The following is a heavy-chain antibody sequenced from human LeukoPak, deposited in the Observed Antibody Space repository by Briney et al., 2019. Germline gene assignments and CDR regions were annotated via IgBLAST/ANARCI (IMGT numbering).Heavy chain of an antibody. Sequence: SETLSLTCTVSGGSISSDNYSWSWIRQPPGKGLEWIGRVYTSGSTNYNPSLKSRVTISVDTSKKQFSLKLSSVTAADTAVYYCARYAAEMARSDDIWGQGTMVTVSS. CDR3: ARYAAEMARSDDI. V-gene: IGHV4-61*02. CDR2: VYTSGST. D-gene: IGHD5-24*01. J-gene: IGHJ3*02. CDR1: GGSISSDNYS.